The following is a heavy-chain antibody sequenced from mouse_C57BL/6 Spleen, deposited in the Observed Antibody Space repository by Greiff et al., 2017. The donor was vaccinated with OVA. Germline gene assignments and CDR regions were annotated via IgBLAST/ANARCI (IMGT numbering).Heavy chain of an antibody. D-gene: IGHD1-1*01. CDR3: ARDLSTVVAYYYAMDY. CDR1: GFTFSSYA. Sequence: EVMLVESGGGLVKPGGSLKLSCAASGFTFSSYAMSWVRQTPEKRLEWVATISDGGSYTYYPDNVKGRFTISRDNAKNNLYLQMSHLKSEDTAMYYCARDLSTVVAYYYAMDYWGQGTSVTVSS. V-gene: IGHV5-4*01. J-gene: IGHJ4*01. CDR2: ISDGGSYT.